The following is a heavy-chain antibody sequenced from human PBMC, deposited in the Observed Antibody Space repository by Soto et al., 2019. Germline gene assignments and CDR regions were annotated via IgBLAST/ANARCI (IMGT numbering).Heavy chain of an antibody. D-gene: IGHD1-26*01. CDR1: GFTFTSYA. V-gene: IGHV3-23*01. CDR3: ARDRATFDY. Sequence: GGSLRLSCAASGFTFTSYAMSWVRLTPGKGLEWVSAISGSGSNTFYADSVRGRFTISRDNSKNTVFLQMNNLRAEDTAVYFCARDRATFDYRGQGPRVPVSS. J-gene: IGHJ4*02. CDR2: ISGSGSNT.